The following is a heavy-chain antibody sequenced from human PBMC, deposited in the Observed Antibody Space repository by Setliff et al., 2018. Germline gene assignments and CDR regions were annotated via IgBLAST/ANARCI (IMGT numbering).Heavy chain of an antibody. CDR2: IHYSGST. D-gene: IGHD1-26*01. Sequence: SETLSLTCTVSGGSISSSYYWGWIRQPPGKGLEWIGSIHYSGSTYYNPSLKSRVTVSIDTSKNQFSLKLSSVTAADTAVYYCARGGDSGSYFLANHDAFDIWGQGTMVTVSS. J-gene: IGHJ3*02. CDR3: ARGGDSGSYFLANHDAFDI. CDR1: GGSISSSYY. V-gene: IGHV4-39*07.